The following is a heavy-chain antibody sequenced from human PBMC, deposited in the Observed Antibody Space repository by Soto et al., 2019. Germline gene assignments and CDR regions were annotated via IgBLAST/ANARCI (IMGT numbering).Heavy chain of an antibody. D-gene: IGHD1-26*01. CDR1: GVSISGSNYY. J-gene: IGHJ4*02. CDR3: ASHSGAYYVVY. CDR2: IYYSGST. Sequence: SETLSLTCTVSGVSISGSNYYWGWIRQPPGKGLEWIGSIYYSGSTYYNPSLKSRVTISVDTSKNQFSLKLSSVTAADTAVYYCASHSGAYYVVYWGQGTPVTVSS. V-gene: IGHV4-39*01.